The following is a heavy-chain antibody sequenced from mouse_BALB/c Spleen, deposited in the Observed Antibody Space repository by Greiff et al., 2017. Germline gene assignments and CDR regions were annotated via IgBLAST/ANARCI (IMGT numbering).Heavy chain of an antibody. CDR2: IYPGSGST. CDR1: GYTFTDYV. Sequence: QVQLKESGPELVKPGASVKMSCKASGYTFTDYVISWVKQRTGQGLEWIGEIYPGSGSTYYNEKFKGKATLTADKSSNTAYMQLSSLTSEDSAVYFCARLYGYIDYWGQGTTLTVSS. D-gene: IGHD1-1*01. J-gene: IGHJ2*01. CDR3: ARLYGYIDY. V-gene: IGHV1-77*01.